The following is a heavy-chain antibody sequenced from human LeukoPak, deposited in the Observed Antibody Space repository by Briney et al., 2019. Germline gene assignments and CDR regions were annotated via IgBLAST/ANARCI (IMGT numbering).Heavy chain of an antibody. J-gene: IGHJ4*02. Sequence: HPGGSLRLSCAASVFTFSSYGMYWVRQAPGKGLEWVAFIRPDGNKKYYADSVKGRFTISRDNSKNTLYLQMNSLRAEDTAVYYCAKDRDRQYYYDSSGYQSYDYWGQGTLVTVSS. V-gene: IGHV3-30*02. CDR1: VFTFSSYG. CDR2: IRPDGNKK. D-gene: IGHD3-22*01. CDR3: AKDRDRQYYYDSSGYQSYDY.